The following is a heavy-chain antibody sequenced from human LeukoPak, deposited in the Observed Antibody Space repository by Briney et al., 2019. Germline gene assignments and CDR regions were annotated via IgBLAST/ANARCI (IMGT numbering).Heavy chain of an antibody. CDR2: IKSKTDGGTT. D-gene: IGHD3-10*01. J-gene: IGHJ6*02. CDR3: TTDRYGSGSAWYYYYYGMDV. Sequence: KPGGSLRLSCAASGFTFSNAWMSWVRQAPGKGLEWVGRIKSKTDGGTTDYAAPVKGRFTISRDDSKNTLYLQMNSLKTEDTAVYYCTTDRYGSGSAWYYYYYGMDVWGQGTTVTVSS. CDR1: GFTFSNAW. V-gene: IGHV3-15*01.